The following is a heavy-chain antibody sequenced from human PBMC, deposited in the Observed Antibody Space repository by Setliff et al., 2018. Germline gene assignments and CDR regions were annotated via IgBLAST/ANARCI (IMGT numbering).Heavy chain of an antibody. Sequence: LSLTCTVYGGSFSDYYWGWIRQSPGKRPEWIAEINQSGNTNYNPSLKSRVTLSLDTSKNQFSLKLNSVTAADTALYFCAREVACTYPYFDPWGQGTLVTVSS. V-gene: IGHV4-34*09. CDR1: GGSFSDYY. D-gene: IGHD6-19*01. J-gene: IGHJ5*02. CDR3: AREVACTYPYFDP. CDR2: INQSGNT.